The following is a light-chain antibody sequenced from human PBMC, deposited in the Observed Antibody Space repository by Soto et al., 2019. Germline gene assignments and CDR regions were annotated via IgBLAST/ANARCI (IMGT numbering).Light chain of an antibody. Sequence: EIVLTQSPGTLSLSPGERATLSCRASQTVDNYYLAWYQQTPGQAPRLLIYGASSRATGIPDRFSGSGSGTDSTLTISRLEPEDFAVYYCQHYGRSRTFGQGTKVDIK. J-gene: IGKJ1*01. CDR1: QTVDNYY. V-gene: IGKV3-20*01. CDR2: GAS. CDR3: QHYGRSRT.